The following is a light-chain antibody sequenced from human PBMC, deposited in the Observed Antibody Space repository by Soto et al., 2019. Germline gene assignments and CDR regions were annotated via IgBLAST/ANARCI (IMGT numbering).Light chain of an antibody. J-gene: IGLJ1*01. CDR3: CSYAGTYTYV. CDR1: SSDIGGYNY. V-gene: IGLV2-11*01. Sequence: QSVLTQPRSVSGSPGQSVAISCTGTSSDIGGYNYVSWFQQHPGKAPKLMIYDVSKWPSGVPDRFSGSKSGNTASLTISGLQAEDEADYYCCSYAGTYTYVLGTGTKVTVL. CDR2: DVS.